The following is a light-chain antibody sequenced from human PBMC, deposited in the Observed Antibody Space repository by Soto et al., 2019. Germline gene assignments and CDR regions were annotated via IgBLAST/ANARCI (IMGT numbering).Light chain of an antibody. J-gene: IGLJ2*01. V-gene: IGLV3-10*01. CDR3: YSTDSSGNRV. Sequence: SYELTQPPSVSVSPGQTARITCSGDALPKKYAYWYQQKSGQAPVLVIYEDSKRPSGIPERFSGSSSGTVATLTISGAQVEDEADYYCYSTDSSGNRVFGGGTKLTVL. CDR2: EDS. CDR1: ALPKKY.